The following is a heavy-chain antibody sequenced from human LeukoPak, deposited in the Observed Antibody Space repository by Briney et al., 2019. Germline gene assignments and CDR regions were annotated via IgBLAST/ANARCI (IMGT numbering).Heavy chain of an antibody. CDR3: AKSFSYSPLGNYFDY. D-gene: IGHD2-15*01. CDR1: GFSLRSNY. CDR2: MYSGGST. Sequence: PGGSLRLSCAASGFSLRSNYMSWVRQAPGKGLEWVSVMYSGGSTSYADSVKGRFTISRDNSKNTLYLQMNSLRAEDTAVYYCAKSFSYSPLGNYFDYWGQGTLVTVSS. J-gene: IGHJ4*02. V-gene: IGHV3-53*01.